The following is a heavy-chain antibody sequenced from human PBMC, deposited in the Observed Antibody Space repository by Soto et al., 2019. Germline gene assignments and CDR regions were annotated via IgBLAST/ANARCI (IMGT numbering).Heavy chain of an antibody. Sequence: GGSLRLSCAASGFTFSSYAMSWVRQAPGKGLEWVSAISGSGGSTYYADSVKGRFTISRDNSKNTLYLQMNSLRAEDTAVYYCAKVGTQEPVTTGPRAFDIWGQGTMVTVSS. CDR2: ISGSGGST. J-gene: IGHJ3*02. CDR3: AKVGTQEPVTTGPRAFDI. CDR1: GFTFSSYA. D-gene: IGHD1-1*01. V-gene: IGHV3-23*01.